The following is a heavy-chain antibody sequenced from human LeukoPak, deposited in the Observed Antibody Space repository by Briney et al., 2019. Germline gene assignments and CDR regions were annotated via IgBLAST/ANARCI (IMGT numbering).Heavy chain of an antibody. CDR2: IYYSGST. D-gene: IGHD3-22*01. J-gene: IGHJ2*01. V-gene: IGHV4-61*08. Sequence: SQTLSLTCTVSGGSISSGGYSWSWIRQPPGKGLEWIGYIYYSGSTNYNPSLKSRVTISVHTSKNQFSLKLSSVTAADTAVYYCARGIDSSGYYYPPAHWYFDLWGRGTLVTVSS. CDR3: ARGIDSSGYYYPPAHWYFDL. CDR1: GGSISSGGYS.